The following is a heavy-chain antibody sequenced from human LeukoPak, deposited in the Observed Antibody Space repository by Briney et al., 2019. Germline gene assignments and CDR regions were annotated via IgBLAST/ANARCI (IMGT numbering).Heavy chain of an antibody. CDR2: ISSSGSTI. D-gene: IGHD2-21*02. V-gene: IGHV3-48*03. J-gene: IGHJ3*02. CDR3: AREGTARDAFDI. CDR1: GFTFTSYE. Sequence: GGSLRLSCAASGFTFTSYEMNWVRQAPGKGLEWVSHISSSGSTIYYADSMKGRFTISRDNSKNTLYLQMTSLRGEDTAMYYCAREGTARDAFDIWGQGTMVTVSS.